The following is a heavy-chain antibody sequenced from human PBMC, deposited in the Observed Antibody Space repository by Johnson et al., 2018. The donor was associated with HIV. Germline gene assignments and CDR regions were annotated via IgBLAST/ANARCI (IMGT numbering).Heavy chain of an antibody. CDR1: GFTFRNYA. V-gene: IGHV3-30*07. Sequence: QMQLVESGGGVVQPGRSLRLSCAASGFTFRNYAMHWVRQAPGKGLEWVAVISYDGNNKYYADSVKGRFTISRDNSKNSLYLQMSSLRVEDTAVYYCARGSGADDFDIWGQGTMGTVSS. D-gene: IGHD7-27*01. CDR3: ARGSGADDFDI. J-gene: IGHJ3*02. CDR2: ISYDGNNK.